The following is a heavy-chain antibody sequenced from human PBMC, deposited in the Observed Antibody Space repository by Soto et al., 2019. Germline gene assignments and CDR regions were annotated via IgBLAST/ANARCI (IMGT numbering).Heavy chain of an antibody. CDR1: GYTSTSYG. D-gene: IGHD3-22*01. CDR2: ISAYSGNT. V-gene: IGHV1-18*01. Sequence: ASVKVSCKASGYTSTSYGMSWVRQAPGQGLEWMGWISAYSGNTNYAQKLQGRVTMTTDTSTSTAYMELRSLRSDDTAVYYCARGGNYDSSGYIDYWGQGTLVTVSS. CDR3: ARGGNYDSSGYIDY. J-gene: IGHJ4*02.